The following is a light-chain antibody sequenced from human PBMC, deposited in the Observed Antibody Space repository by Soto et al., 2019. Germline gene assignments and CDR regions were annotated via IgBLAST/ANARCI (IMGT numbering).Light chain of an antibody. CDR1: QNINTW. CDR2: KAS. J-gene: IGKJ2*03. Sequence: DIQMTQSPSTLSASVGDRVAITCRASQNINTWLAWYQQKPGTAPKLLISKASSLGSGVQSRFSGNGSETEFTLTISSLQPDDFATYYCQHYKRYTYSFGQGTKLEFK. V-gene: IGKV1-5*03. CDR3: QHYKRYTYS.